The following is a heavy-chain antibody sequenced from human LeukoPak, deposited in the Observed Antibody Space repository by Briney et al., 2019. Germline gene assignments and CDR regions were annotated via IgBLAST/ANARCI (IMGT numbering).Heavy chain of an antibody. CDR2: IYHSGRT. CDR3: ARSLLGYDGSAYYGSGMDV. D-gene: IGHD3-22*01. J-gene: IGHJ6*02. V-gene: IGHV4-30-2*01. CDR1: GASISSGGYS. Sequence: PSQTLSLTCAVSGASISSGGYSWTWIRQPPGKGLEWIGYIYHSGRTYYNPSLKGRVTISVDRSKNQFSLKLSSVTVADTAVYYCARSLLGYDGSAYYGSGMDVWGQGTTVTVSS.